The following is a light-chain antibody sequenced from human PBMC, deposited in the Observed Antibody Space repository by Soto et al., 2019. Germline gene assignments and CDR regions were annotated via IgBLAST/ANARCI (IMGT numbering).Light chain of an antibody. CDR3: QQYGSSPWT. Sequence: EVVLTQSPGTLSLSTGERATLSCRASQSVSSSHLAWYQQKPGQAPRLLIYRASSRASGIPDRLSGSGSGTDFTLTISRLEPEDFAVYYCQQYGSSPWTFGQGTKVEIK. CDR2: RAS. J-gene: IGKJ1*01. CDR1: QSVSSSH. V-gene: IGKV3-20*01.